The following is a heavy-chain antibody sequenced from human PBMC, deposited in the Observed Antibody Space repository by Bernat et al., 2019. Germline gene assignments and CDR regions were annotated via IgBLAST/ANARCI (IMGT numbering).Heavy chain of an antibody. J-gene: IGHJ6*02. D-gene: IGHD1-26*01. Sequence: EVQLLESGGGLVQPGGSLRLSCAASGFTFSSYAMSWVRQAPGKGLEWVSAISGSGGSTYSADSVKGRFTISGGDSKNTLYLQMNRLRAEDTAVYYCAKSGGATSYYYYDGMDVWGQGTTVTVSS. CDR3: AKSGGATSYYYYDGMDV. V-gene: IGHV3-23*01. CDR1: GFTFSSYA. CDR2: ISGSGGST.